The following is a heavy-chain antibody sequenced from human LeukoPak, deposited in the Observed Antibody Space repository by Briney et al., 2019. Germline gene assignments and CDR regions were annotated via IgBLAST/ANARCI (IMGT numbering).Heavy chain of an antibody. Sequence: GGSLRLSCAAFGFTFKIYSMNWVRQAPGKGLVWVSRINTDGSSTNYADSVKGRFTISRDNAKNTVYLQMNSLRAEDTAVYYCANGAFRLYYIDVWGKGTTVTVSS. D-gene: IGHD3-16*01. V-gene: IGHV3-74*01. J-gene: IGHJ6*03. CDR2: INTDGSST. CDR3: ANGAFRLYYIDV. CDR1: GFTFKIYS.